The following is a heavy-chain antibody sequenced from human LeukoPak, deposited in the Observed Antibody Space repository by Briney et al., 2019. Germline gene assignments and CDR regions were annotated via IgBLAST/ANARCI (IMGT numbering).Heavy chain of an antibody. V-gene: IGHV1-18*01. CDR2: ISAYNGNT. Sequence: GASVKVSCKASGGTFSSYAISWVRQAPGQGLEWMGWISAYNGNTNYAQKLQGRVTMTTDTSTSTAYMELRSLRSDDTAVYYCARDGGTAGYSSGSDYWGQGTLVTVSS. J-gene: IGHJ4*02. D-gene: IGHD5-18*01. CDR3: ARDGGTAGYSSGSDY. CDR1: GGTFSSYA.